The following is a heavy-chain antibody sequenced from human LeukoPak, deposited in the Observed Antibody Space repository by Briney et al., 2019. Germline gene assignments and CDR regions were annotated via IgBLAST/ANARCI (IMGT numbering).Heavy chain of an antibody. J-gene: IGHJ4*02. D-gene: IGHD6-13*01. CDR2: FYPKDGET. Sequence: ASVKVSCKVSGYTLTELSMHWVRQAPGKGLEWIGGFYPKDGETIYAQKFQGRVTMTDDTSTDTAYMELNSLRFEDTAVYYCATDKPGIAAAGKDYWGQGTLVTVSS. V-gene: IGHV1-24*01. CDR3: ATDKPGIAAAGKDY. CDR1: GYTLTELS.